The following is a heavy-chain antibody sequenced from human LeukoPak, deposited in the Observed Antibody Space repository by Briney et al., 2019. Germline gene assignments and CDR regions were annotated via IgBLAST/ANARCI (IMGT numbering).Heavy chain of an antibody. CDR2: IIPIFGTA. CDR3: ARAFCSSTSCYGAKAFDI. D-gene: IGHD2-2*01. J-gene: IGHJ3*02. Sequence: GASVKVSCKASGGTFSSYAISWVRQAPGQGLEWMGRIIPIFGTANYAQKFQGRVTITADESTSTAYMELSSLRSEDTAVYYCARAFCSSTSCYGAKAFDIWGQGTMVTVSS. CDR1: GGTFSSYA. V-gene: IGHV1-69*13.